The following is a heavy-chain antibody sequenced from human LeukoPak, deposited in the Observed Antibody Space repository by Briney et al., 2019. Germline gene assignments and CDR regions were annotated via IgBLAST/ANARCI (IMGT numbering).Heavy chain of an antibody. D-gene: IGHD6-13*01. J-gene: IGHJ4*02. V-gene: IGHV3-23*01. CDR3: ARDGMYSSSPIWDY. Sequence: GGSLRLSCVASGFTFSNYAMSWVRQAPGKGLEWVSGITGSGESTYYTDSVKGRFTISRDNSKSSVNLQMNSLRAEDTAVYYCARDGMYSSSPIWDYWGQGTLVTVSS. CDR1: GFTFSNYA. CDR2: ITGSGEST.